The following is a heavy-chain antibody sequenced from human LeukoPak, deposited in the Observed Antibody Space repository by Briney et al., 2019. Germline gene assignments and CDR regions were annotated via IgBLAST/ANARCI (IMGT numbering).Heavy chain of an antibody. CDR1: GGTFSSYA. D-gene: IGHD2-2*02. CDR3: ASGYCSSTSCYTTLDY. J-gene: IGHJ4*02. V-gene: IGHV1-69*13. Sequence: SVKVSCKASGGTFSSYAISWVRQAPGQGLEWMGGIIPIFDTANYAQKFQGRVTITADESTSTAYMELSSPRSEDTAVYYCASGYCSSTSCYTTLDYWGQGTLVTVSS. CDR2: IIPIFDTA.